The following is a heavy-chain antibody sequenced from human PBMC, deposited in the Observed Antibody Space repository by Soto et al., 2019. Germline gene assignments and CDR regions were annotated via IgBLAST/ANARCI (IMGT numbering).Heavy chain of an antibody. D-gene: IGHD3-22*01. J-gene: IGHJ6*02. CDR2: IKHDGNEK. CDR3: VRATLSWGHYYFRGLDV. CDR1: GFMFGTYW. Sequence: PGGSLRLSCAATGFMFGTYWMSWVRQAPGKGLEGVANIKHDGNEKYYADSVKGRFTVSRDNVKNFLHLQMSSLRGDDTGVYFCVRATLSWGHYYFRGLDVWGQGTTVTVSS. V-gene: IGHV3-7*04.